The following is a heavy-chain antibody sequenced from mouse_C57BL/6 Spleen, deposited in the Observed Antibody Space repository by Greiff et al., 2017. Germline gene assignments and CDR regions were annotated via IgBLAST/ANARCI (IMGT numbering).Heavy chain of an antibody. V-gene: IGHV1-52*01. J-gene: IGHJ3*01. D-gene: IGHD1-1*01. Sequence: QVQLQQPGAELVRPGSSVKLSCKASGYTFTSYWMHWVKQRPIQGLEWIGNIDPSDSETHYNQKFKDKATLTVDKSSSTAYMQLRSLTSEDSAVYYCASHYYGSSYGAYWGQGTLVTVSA. CDR1: GYTFTSYW. CDR3: ASHYYGSSYGAY. CDR2: IDPSDSET.